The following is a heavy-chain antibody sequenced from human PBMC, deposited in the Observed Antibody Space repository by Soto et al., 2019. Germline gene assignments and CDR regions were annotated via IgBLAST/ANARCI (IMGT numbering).Heavy chain of an antibody. D-gene: IGHD6-6*01. CDR3: AKDTFIAARDYYYYYGTDV. Sequence: GGSLRLSCAASGFTFDDYAMHWVRQAPGKGLEWVSLISWDGGSTYYADSVKGRFTISRDNSKNSLYLQMNSLRAEDTALYYCAKDTFIAARDYYYYYGTDVWGQGTTVTVSS. CDR1: GFTFDDYA. V-gene: IGHV3-43D*04. CDR2: ISWDGGST. J-gene: IGHJ6*02.